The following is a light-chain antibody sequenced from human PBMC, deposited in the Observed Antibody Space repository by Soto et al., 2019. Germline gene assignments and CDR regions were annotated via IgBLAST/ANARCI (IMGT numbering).Light chain of an antibody. CDR3: QQRDNWPLT. J-gene: IGKJ4*01. CDR1: RSVRTY. Sequence: EIVLTQSPATLSLSPGERATLSCRASRSVRTYVAWYQLRTGQAPRLLIYDASNRVAGISARFSGSGSGRDFTLTISILEPEDFAVYYCQQRDNWPLTFGGGTKVEIK. CDR2: DAS. V-gene: IGKV3-11*02.